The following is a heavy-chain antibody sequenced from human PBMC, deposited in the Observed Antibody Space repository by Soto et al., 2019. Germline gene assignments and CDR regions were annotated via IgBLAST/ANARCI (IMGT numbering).Heavy chain of an antibody. D-gene: IGHD2-2*01. V-gene: IGHV4-39*01. Sequence: TSETLSLTCTVSGGSISSSSYYWGWIRQPPGKGLEWIGSIYYSGSTYYNPSLKSRVTISVDTSKNQFSLKLSSVTAADTAVYYCAFSVGHVVPAATFFDYWGQGTLVTVSS. CDR2: IYYSGST. CDR3: AFSVGHVVPAATFFDY. J-gene: IGHJ4*02. CDR1: GGSISSSSYY.